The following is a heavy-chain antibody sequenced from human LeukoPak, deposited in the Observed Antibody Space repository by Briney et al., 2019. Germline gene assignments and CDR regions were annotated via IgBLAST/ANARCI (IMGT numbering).Heavy chain of an antibody. CDR1: GGSISSYY. Sequence: ETLSLTCTVSGGSISSYYWSWIRQPAGKGLEWMGIIYPGDSDTRYSPSFQGQVTISADKSISTAYLQWSSLKASDTAMYYCARESGSYYAFDIWGQGTMVTVSS. CDR3: ARESGSYYAFDI. D-gene: IGHD1-26*01. V-gene: IGHV5-51*01. J-gene: IGHJ3*02. CDR2: IYPGDSDT.